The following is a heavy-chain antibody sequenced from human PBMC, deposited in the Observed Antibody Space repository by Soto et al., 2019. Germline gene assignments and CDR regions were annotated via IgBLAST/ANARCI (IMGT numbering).Heavy chain of an antibody. J-gene: IGHJ5*02. Sequence: APVKVSCKASGYTFTSYAMHWVCQAPGQRLELMGWINAGNGNTKYSQKFQGRVTITRDTSASTAYMELSSLRSEVTAVYYCARDLGEPQLVTWFDPWGQGTLVADS. V-gene: IGHV1-3*01. CDR3: ARDLGEPQLVTWFDP. D-gene: IGHD6-13*01. CDR2: INAGNGNT. CDR1: GYTFTSYA.